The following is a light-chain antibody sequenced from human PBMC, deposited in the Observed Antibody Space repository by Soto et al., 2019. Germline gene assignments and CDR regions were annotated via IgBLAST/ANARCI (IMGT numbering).Light chain of an antibody. CDR1: QSVSSY. CDR3: QQRSTWPPLYP. Sequence: EIVLTQSPATLSLSPGERATLSCRASQSVSSYLAWYQHNPGQAHRLLIYDASNRATGIPARFSGSRSGTDFTLSISSLETEDFSFYYCQQRSTWPPLYPVGQGTKLEIK. J-gene: IGKJ2*01. CDR2: DAS. V-gene: IGKV3-11*01.